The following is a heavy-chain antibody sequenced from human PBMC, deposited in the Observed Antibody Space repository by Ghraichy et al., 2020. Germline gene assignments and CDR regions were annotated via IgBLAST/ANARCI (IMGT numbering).Heavy chain of an antibody. D-gene: IGHD3-16*01. Sequence: GESLNISCVASGFTFSDYFMSWIRQAPGKGLEWLSYITSSGSGIYYADSVKGRFTISRDNAKNSLYLQMNSLRVDDTAVYYCARGGAPFDSWGQGALVTVSS. CDR1: GFTFSDYF. J-gene: IGHJ4*02. CDR3: ARGGAPFDS. CDR2: ITSSGSGI. V-gene: IGHV3-11*01.